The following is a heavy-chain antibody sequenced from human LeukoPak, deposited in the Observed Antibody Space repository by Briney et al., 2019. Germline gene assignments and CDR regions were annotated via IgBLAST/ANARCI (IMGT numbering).Heavy chain of an antibody. D-gene: IGHD2-21*01. CDR2: ISGSGGST. CDR3: AKDGIRDLFDP. CDR1: CFPFTSSA. Sequence: GWSLRLSCAAACFPFTSSAMSWFRQSPGKVLEWVSAISGSGGSTYYADSVKGRFTISRDNSKNTLYLQMNSLRTEDTAVFFQAKDGIRDLFDPWGQGTLVTVSS. V-gene: IGHV3-23*01. J-gene: IGHJ5*02.